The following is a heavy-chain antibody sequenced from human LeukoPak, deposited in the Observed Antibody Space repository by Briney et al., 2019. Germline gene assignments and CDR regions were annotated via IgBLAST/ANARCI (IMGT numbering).Heavy chain of an antibody. J-gene: IGHJ4*02. CDR3: ARRYFDWLSNQYYFDY. V-gene: IGHV5-51*01. Sequence: GESLKISCKGSGYSFTSYWIGWVRQTPGKGLEWIGIIYPGDSDTRYSPSFQGQVTISADKSISTAYLQWSSLKASDTAVYYCARRYFDWLSNQYYFDYWGQGTLVTVSS. D-gene: IGHD3-9*01. CDR2: IYPGDSDT. CDR1: GYSFTSYW.